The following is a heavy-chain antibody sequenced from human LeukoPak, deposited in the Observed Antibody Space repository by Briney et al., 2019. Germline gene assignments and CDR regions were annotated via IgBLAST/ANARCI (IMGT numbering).Heavy chain of an antibody. CDR3: ARDLLGYNYYYMDV. V-gene: IGHV3-21*01. D-gene: IGHD3-16*02. Sequence: GGSLGLSCAASGFTFSSYNMNWVRQAPGKGLEWVSSISSSDSYIYYADSVKGRFTISRDNAKNSLFLQMNSLRAEDTAVYYCARDLLGYNYYYMDVWGKGTTVTVSS. J-gene: IGHJ6*03. CDR2: ISSSDSYI. CDR1: GFTFSSYN.